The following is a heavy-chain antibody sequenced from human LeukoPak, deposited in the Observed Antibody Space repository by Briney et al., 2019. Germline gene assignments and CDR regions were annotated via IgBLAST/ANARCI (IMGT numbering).Heavy chain of an antibody. CDR2: IYYSGST. J-gene: IGHJ4*02. CDR3: ARVNHYYDSSGLDY. CDR1: GGSTSSYY. Sequence: PSETLSLTCTVSGGSTSSYYWSWIRQPPGRGLEWIGYIYYSGSTNYNPSLKSRVTISVDTSKNQFSLKLSSVTAADTAVYYCARVNHYYDSSGLDYWGQGTLVTVSS. D-gene: IGHD3-22*01. V-gene: IGHV4-59*01.